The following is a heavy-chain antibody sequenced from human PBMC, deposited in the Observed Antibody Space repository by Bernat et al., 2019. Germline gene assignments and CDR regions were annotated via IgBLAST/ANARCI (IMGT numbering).Heavy chain of an antibody. CDR2: IYYSGST. Sequence: QLQLQESGPGLVKPSETLSLTCTVSGGSISSSSYYWGWIRQPPGKGLEWIGSIYYSGSTYYNPSLKSRVTISVDTSKNQFSLKLSSVTAADTAVYYCARGGRLTRRAAIDYWGQGTLVTVSS. CDR1: GGSISSSSYY. J-gene: IGHJ4*02. V-gene: IGHV4-39*07. CDR3: ARGGRLTRRAAIDY. D-gene: IGHD2-15*01.